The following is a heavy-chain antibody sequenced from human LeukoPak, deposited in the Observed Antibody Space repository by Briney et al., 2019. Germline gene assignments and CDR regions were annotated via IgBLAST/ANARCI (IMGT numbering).Heavy chain of an antibody. J-gene: IGHJ4*02. CDR2: IYYSGST. Sequence: KPSETLSLTCTVSGGSISSSSYYWGWIRQPPGKGLEWNGSIYYSGSTYYNPSLKSRVTISVDTSKNQFSLKLSSVTAADTAVYYCASLSGWADYWGQGTLVTVSS. CDR1: GGSISSSSYY. CDR3: ASLSGWADY. D-gene: IGHD6-19*01. V-gene: IGHV4-39*01.